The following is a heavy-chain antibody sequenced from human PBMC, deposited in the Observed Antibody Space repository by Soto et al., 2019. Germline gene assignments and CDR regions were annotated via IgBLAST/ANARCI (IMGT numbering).Heavy chain of an antibody. J-gene: IGHJ5*02. D-gene: IGHD2-2*01. Sequence: GASVKVSCKASGGTFSSYTISWVRQAPGQGLEWMGRIIPILGIANYAQKFQGRVTITADKSTSTAYMELSSLRSEDTAVYYCARMVVVPAAIVDNWFDPWGQGTLVTVSS. CDR2: IIPILGIA. CDR3: ARMVVVPAAIVDNWFDP. CDR1: GGTFSSYT. V-gene: IGHV1-69*02.